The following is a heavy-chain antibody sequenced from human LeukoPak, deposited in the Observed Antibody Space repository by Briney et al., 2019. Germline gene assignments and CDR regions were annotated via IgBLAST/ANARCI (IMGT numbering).Heavy chain of an antibody. CDR1: GSTFSSYA. CDR2: IIPILGIA. J-gene: IGHJ4*02. V-gene: IGHV1-69*04. D-gene: IGHD6-13*01. Sequence: GASVKVSCKASGSTFSSYAISWVRQAPGQGLEWMGRIIPILGIANYAQKFQGRVTITADKSTSTAYMELSSLRSEDTAVYYCARDQRGSSSLDYWGQGTLVTVSS. CDR3: ARDQRGSSSLDY.